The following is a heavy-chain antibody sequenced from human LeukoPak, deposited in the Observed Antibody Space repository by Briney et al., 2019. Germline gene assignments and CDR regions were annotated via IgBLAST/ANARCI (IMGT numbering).Heavy chain of an antibody. V-gene: IGHV4-38-2*01. J-gene: IGHJ4*02. D-gene: IGHD2-15*01. CDR3: ARAHIVVVVAATLCFDY. Sequence: PSETLSLTCAVSGYSISSGNYWGWIRQPPGKGLEWIGSIYHSGSTYYNPSLKSRVTISVDTSKNQFSMKLSSVTAADTAVYYCARAHIVVVVAATLCFDYWGQGTLVTVSS. CDR2: IYHSGST. CDR1: GYSISSGNY.